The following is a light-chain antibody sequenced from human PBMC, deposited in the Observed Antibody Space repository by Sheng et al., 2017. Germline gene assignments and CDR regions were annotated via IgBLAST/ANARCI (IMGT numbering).Light chain of an antibody. CDR2: AAS. J-gene: IGKJ1*01. Sequence: IQLTQSPSFLSASVGDRVTITCRASQGIGTSLAWYQHKPGKAPRLLMYAASLLQDGVPSRFSGRASGTEFTLTIDTLQPEDLATYFCQQLNNYPPWAFGQGTNGGTQT. CDR3: QQLNNYPPWA. V-gene: IGKV1-9*01. CDR1: QGIGTS.